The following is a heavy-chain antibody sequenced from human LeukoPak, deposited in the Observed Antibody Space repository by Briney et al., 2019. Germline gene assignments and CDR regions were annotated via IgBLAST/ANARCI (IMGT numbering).Heavy chain of an antibody. Sequence: SETLSLTCAVYGGSFSGYYWSWVRQPPGKGLEWIGEINHSGSTNYNSSLKSRVTISVDTSKNQFSLKLSSVTAADTAVYYCARGYYGSGSHCCHMDVWGKGTTITVS. CDR2: INHSGST. J-gene: IGHJ6*03. CDR3: ARGYYGSGSHCCHMDV. D-gene: IGHD3-10*01. CDR1: GGSFSGYY. V-gene: IGHV4-34*01.